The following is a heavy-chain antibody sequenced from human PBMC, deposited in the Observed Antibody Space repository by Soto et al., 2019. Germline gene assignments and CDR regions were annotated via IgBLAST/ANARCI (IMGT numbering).Heavy chain of an antibody. J-gene: IGHJ6*02. CDR3: ARDDSSSEYYYYGMDV. Sequence: QVQLVQSGAEVKKPGASVKVSCKASGYTFTSYGISWVRQAPGQGLEWMGWISAYNGNTNYAQKLQGRVTMTTDTYTSTAYMELRSLRSDDTAVYYCARDDSSSEYYYYGMDVWGQGTTVTVSS. V-gene: IGHV1-18*01. CDR1: GYTFTSYG. CDR2: ISAYNGNT. D-gene: IGHD6-6*01.